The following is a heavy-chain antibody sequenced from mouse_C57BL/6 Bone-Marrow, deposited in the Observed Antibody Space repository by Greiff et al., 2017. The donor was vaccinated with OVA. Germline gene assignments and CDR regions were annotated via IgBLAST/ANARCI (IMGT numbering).Heavy chain of an antibody. CDR2: IRNKPNGSTT. D-gene: IGHD2-1*01. J-gene: IGHJ2*01. CDR1: GFTFTNYY. Sequence: EVQLVESGGGLVQPGDSLSLSCAASGFTFTNYYMSWVRQPPGKALEWLAFIRNKPNGSTTEYSASVKGRFTISRDTSKSILYLQMNALRAEDSATYYFANYTRRVTVNYFDYWGQGTALTVSS. CDR3: ANYTRRVTVNYFDY. V-gene: IGHV7-3*01.